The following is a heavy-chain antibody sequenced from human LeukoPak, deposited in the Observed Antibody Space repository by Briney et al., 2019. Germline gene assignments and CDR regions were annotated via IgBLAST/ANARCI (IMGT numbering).Heavy chain of an antibody. CDR2: INPNSGAT. Sequence: EASVKVSRKASGYTFTVYFIHWVRQAPGQGLEWMGRINPNSGATDYAQKFQGRVTMTRDTSISTAYMELSSLKSDDTAVYYCAKIGSSHDFDYWGQGTLITVSP. D-gene: IGHD1-26*01. V-gene: IGHV1-2*06. CDR3: AKIGSSHDFDY. J-gene: IGHJ4*02. CDR1: GYTFTVYF.